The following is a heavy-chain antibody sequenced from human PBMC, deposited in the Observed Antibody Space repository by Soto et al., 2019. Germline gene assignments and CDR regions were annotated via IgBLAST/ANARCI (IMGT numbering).Heavy chain of an antibody. CDR3: AHTPSQHYYDSSGYYWIWFDP. J-gene: IGHJ5*02. CDR2: IYWNDDK. D-gene: IGHD3-22*01. CDR1: GFSLSTSGVG. Sequence: SGPTLVKPTQTLTLTCTFSGFSLSTSGVGVGWIRQPPGKALEWLALIYWNDDKRYSPSLKSRLTITKDTSKNQVVLTMTNMDPVDTATYYCAHTPSQHYYDSSGYYWIWFDPWGQGTLVTVSS. V-gene: IGHV2-5*01.